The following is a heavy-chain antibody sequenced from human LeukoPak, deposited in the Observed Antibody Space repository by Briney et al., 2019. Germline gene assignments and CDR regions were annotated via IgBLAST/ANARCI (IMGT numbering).Heavy chain of an antibody. CDR3: ARDPGVRWLVGFDY. CDR2: IWYDGSNK. CDR1: GFTFSSYG. D-gene: IGHD6-19*01. V-gene: IGHV3-33*01. Sequence: GGSLRLSCAAPGFTFSSYGMHWVRQAPGKGLEWVAVIWYDGSNKYYADSVKGRFTISRDNSKNTLYLQMDSLRAEDTAVYYCARDPGVRWLVGFDYWGQGTLVTVSS. J-gene: IGHJ4*02.